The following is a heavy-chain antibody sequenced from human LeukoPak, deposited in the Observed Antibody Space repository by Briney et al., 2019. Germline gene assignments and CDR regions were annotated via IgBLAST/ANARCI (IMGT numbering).Heavy chain of an antibody. J-gene: IGHJ5*02. Sequence: ASVKVSCKASGYTFTSYDINWVRQATGQGLEWMGWMNPNSGNTGYAQKFQGRVTMTRNTSISTAYMELSSLRSEDTAVYYCARRPIGYCSSTSCRGWFDPWGQGTLVTVSS. CDR3: ARRPIGYCSSTSCRGWFDP. D-gene: IGHD2-2*01. CDR2: MNPNSGNT. V-gene: IGHV1-8*01. CDR1: GYTFTSYD.